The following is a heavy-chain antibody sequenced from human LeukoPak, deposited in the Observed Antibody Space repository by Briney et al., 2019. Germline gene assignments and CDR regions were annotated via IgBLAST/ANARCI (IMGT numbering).Heavy chain of an antibody. V-gene: IGHV3-30-3*01. J-gene: IGHJ4*02. CDR3: ARARFGYNRGPFDY. Sequence: PGGPLRLSCAASGFTFSNYAIHWVRQAPGKGLEWVAFISYDGSNKHYADSVKGRFTISRDNSKNTLYLQMNSLRPEDTAVYYCARARFGYNRGPFDYWGQGILVTVSS. D-gene: IGHD5-24*01. CDR2: ISYDGSNK. CDR1: GFTFSNYA.